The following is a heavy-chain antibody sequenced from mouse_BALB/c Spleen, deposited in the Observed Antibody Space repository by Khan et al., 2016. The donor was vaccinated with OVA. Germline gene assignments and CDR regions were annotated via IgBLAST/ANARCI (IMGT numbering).Heavy chain of an antibody. J-gene: IGHJ4*01. CDR2: INTYTGEA. D-gene: IGHD2-10*01. CDR3: ARTPYLSYTLAY. Sequence: QIQLVQSGPELKKPGETVKISCKASGYSFTNYGMNWVKQSPGKALKWMGWINTYTGEATYADDLEGRFAFSLETSANTAYLQINILNSEDTATYCCARTPYLSYTLAYWGQGTSVTVSS. CDR1: GYSFTNYG. V-gene: IGHV9-3-1*01.